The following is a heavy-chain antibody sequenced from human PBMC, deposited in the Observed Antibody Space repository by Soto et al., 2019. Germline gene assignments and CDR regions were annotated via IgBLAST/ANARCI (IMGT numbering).Heavy chain of an antibody. CDR2: IKSKTDGGTT. D-gene: IGHD6-13*01. Sequence: GGSLRLSCAASGFTFSNAWMSWVRQAPGKGPEWVGRIKSKTDGGTTDYAAPVKGRFTISRDDSKNTLYLQMNSLKTEDTAVYYCTTVLSSSSWYPSFYYYGMDVWGQGTTVTVSS. V-gene: IGHV3-15*01. CDR3: TTVLSSSSWYPSFYYYGMDV. CDR1: GFTFSNAW. J-gene: IGHJ6*02.